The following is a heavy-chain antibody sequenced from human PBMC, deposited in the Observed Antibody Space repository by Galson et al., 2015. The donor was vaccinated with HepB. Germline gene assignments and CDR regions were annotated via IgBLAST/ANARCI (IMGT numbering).Heavy chain of an antibody. CDR1: GYTFTNYG. CDR3: AKDGSLSQEFFHY. Sequence: SVKVSCKASGYTFTNYGISWVRQAPGQGLEWMGWISVYNGNTNYAQKFQGRVTMTTDTSTSTAYMELRSLRSDDTAVYYCAKDGSLSQEFFHYWGQGTLVTVSS. D-gene: IGHD3-10*01. V-gene: IGHV1-18*04. CDR2: ISVYNGNT. J-gene: IGHJ4*02.